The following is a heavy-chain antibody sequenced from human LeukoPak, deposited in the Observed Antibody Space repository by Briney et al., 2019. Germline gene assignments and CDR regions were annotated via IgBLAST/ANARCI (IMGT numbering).Heavy chain of an antibody. CDR3: AKDFGIYDPTSGY. CDR1: GFTFSNYG. Sequence: AGGPLRLSCAASGFTFSNYGMHWVRQAPGEALEWVTFIRYDGSNKYYADSVKGRFTISRDNSKNTVYLQMNSLRVEDTAVYYCAKDFGIYDPTSGYWGQGTLVTVSS. J-gene: IGHJ4*02. V-gene: IGHV3-30*02. CDR2: IRYDGSNK. D-gene: IGHD5-12*01.